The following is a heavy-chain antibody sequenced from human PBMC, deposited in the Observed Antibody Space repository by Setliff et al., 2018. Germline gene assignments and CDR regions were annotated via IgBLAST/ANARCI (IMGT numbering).Heavy chain of an antibody. CDR3: AREGLTGPVVISVAYYFDS. CDR2: DRGYYK. J-gene: IGHJ4*02. CDR1: GFTFNDYG. D-gene: IGHD2-21*01. Sequence: HPGGSLSLSCKTSGFTFNDYGIQWVRQAPGKGLEWVASDRGYYKYYADSVRGRLTVSRDESKNTVFLEMNSLRVDDTATYYCAREGLTGPVVISVAYYFDSWGQGTVGTVSS. V-gene: IGHV3-30*19.